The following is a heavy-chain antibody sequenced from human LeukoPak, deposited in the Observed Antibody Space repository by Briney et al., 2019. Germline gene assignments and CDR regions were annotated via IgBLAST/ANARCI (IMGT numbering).Heavy chain of an antibody. CDR2: IRYDGINK. J-gene: IGHJ3*02. Sequence: PGGSLRLSCAASGFTFSNYGMHWVRQAPDKGLEWVALIRYDGINKYYADSVKGRFTISRDNSKNTLYLQMNSLRAEDTAVYYCAKKTIVGATVDAFDIWGQGTMVTVSS. D-gene: IGHD1-26*01. CDR3: AKKTIVGATVDAFDI. CDR1: GFTFSNYG. V-gene: IGHV3-30*02.